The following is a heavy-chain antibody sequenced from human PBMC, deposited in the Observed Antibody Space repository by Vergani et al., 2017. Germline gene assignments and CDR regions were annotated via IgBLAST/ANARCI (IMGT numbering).Heavy chain of an antibody. CDR3: AKDSSTVTTLGY. CDR2: IWYDGSNK. D-gene: IGHD4-17*01. Sequence: QVQLVESGGGVVQPGRSLRLSCAASGFTFSSYGMHWGRQAPGNGLEWVAVIWYDGSNKYYADSVQGRFTISRDNSKNTLYLQMNSLRAEDTAVYYCAKDSSTVTTLGYWGQGTLVTVSS. J-gene: IGHJ4*02. V-gene: IGHV3-33*06. CDR1: GFTFSSYG.